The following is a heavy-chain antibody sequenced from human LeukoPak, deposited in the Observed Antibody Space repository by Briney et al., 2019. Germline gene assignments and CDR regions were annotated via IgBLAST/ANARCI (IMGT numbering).Heavy chain of an antibody. CDR1: GGSFSGYY. CDR2: INHSGST. CDR3: ARGGPQYCSSTSCLNWFDP. Sequence: SETLSLTCAVYGGSFSGYYWSWIRQPPGKGLEWIGKINHSGSTNYNPSLKSRVTISVDTSKNQFSLKLSSVTAADTAVYYCARGGPQYCSSTSCLNWFDPWGQGTPVTVSS. J-gene: IGHJ5*02. V-gene: IGHV4-34*01. D-gene: IGHD2-2*01.